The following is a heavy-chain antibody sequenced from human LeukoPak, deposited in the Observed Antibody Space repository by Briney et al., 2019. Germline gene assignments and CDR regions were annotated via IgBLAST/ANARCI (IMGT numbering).Heavy chain of an antibody. V-gene: IGHV3-7*01. D-gene: IGHD6-19*01. Sequence: TGGSLRLSCAASGFTFSSYWMSWVRQAPGKGLEWVANIKQDGSEKYYVDSVKGRFTISRDNAKNSLYLQMNSLRPEDTAVYYCATTEHWLPQGVDYWGQGTLVTVSS. J-gene: IGHJ4*02. CDR2: IKQDGSEK. CDR3: ATTEHWLPQGVDY. CDR1: GFTFSSYW.